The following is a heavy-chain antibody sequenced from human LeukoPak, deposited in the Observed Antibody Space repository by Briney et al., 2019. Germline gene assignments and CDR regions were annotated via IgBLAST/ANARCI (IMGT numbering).Heavy chain of an antibody. J-gene: IGHJ3*02. CDR1: GYTFTGYY. V-gene: IGHV1-2*02. CDR3: ARGDSGSYYVFHAFDI. D-gene: IGHD1-26*01. Sequence: ASVKVSCKASGYTFTGYYMHWVRQAPGQGLEWMGWINPNSGGTNYAQKFQGRVTMTRDTSISTAYMELSRLRSDDTAVYYCARGDSGSYYVFHAFDIWGQGTMVTVSS. CDR2: INPNSGGT.